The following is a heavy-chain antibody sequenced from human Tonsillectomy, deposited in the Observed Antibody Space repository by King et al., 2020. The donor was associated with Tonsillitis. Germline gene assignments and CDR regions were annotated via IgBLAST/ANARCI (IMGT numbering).Heavy chain of an antibody. CDR3: AKEGAYYGSGSYHYFDY. Sequence: VQLQESGPGLVKPSETLSLTCAVSGYSINSGYYWGWLRQPPGKGLEWIGSIYHSGSTYYNPSLKSRVTISVDTSKNQFSLKLSSVTAADTAVYYSAKEGAYYGSGSYHYFDYWGQGILVTVSS. D-gene: IGHD3-10*01. V-gene: IGHV4-38-2*02. CDR2: IYHSGST. CDR1: GYSINSGYY. J-gene: IGHJ4*02.